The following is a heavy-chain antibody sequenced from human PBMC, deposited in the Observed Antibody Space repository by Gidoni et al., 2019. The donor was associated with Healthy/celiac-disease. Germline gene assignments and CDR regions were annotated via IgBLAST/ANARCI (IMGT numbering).Heavy chain of an antibody. CDR3: ARHPLGHCSGGSCYPGAFDI. CDR2: SYPGDADT. J-gene: IGHJ3*02. D-gene: IGHD2-15*01. Sequence: EVQLVQSGAEVKKHGESLKISCKGSGYSFTRYWLGWVRQMPGKGLEWMGISYPGDADTRYSPSFQGQVTISADKSISTAYLQCSSLKASDTAMYYCARHPLGHCSGGSCYPGAFDIWGQGTMVTVSS. V-gene: IGHV5-51*01. CDR1: GYSFTRYW.